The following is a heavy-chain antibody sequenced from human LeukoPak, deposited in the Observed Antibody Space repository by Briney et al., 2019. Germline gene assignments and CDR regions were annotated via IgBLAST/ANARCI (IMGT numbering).Heavy chain of an antibody. V-gene: IGHV4-4*02. D-gene: IGHD3-22*01. CDR1: GDSISRNNW. J-gene: IGHJ4*02. CDR3: ARASPYYYDSSGYYFPFDY. Sequence: SETLSLTCDVSGDSISRNNWWSWVRQPPGKRLEWIGEIYHSGSTNYNPSLKSRVTISVDTSKNQFSLKLSSVTAADTAVYYCARASPYYYDSSGYYFPFDYWGQGTLVTVPS. CDR2: IYHSGST.